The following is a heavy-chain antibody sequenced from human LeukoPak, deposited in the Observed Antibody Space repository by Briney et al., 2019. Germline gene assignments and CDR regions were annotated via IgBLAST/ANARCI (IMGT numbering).Heavy chain of an antibody. CDR2: VYHSGNT. V-gene: IGHV4-38-2*01. CDR1: GYSISSAYY. J-gene: IGHJ4*02. Sequence: SETLSLTCAVSGYSISSAYYWAWIRQPPGKRLEWIGSVYHSGNTYYNPSLMSRVTISVDRSKNQFSLNLSSVTAADTAVYYCARQQAGPTYFDYWGQGTLVTVSS. CDR3: ARQQAGPTYFDY. D-gene: IGHD1-26*01.